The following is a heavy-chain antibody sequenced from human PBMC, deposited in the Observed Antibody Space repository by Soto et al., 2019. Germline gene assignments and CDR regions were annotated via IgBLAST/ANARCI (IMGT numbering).Heavy chain of an antibody. Sequence: GATVKVSCRASGYTVTSYYMQWVRQAPGQGLEWMGIINPSGGSTNYAQKFQGTVTMTRDTSTSTVYMEVNSLRSEDTAVYYCARERGITAAGTFWFDSWGQGTLVTSP. CDR3: ARERGITAAGTFWFDS. D-gene: IGHD6-13*01. CDR1: GYTVTSYY. V-gene: IGHV1-46*03. CDR2: INPSGGST. J-gene: IGHJ5*01.